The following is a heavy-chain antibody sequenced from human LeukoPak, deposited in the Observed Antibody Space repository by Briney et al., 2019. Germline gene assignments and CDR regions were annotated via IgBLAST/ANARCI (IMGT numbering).Heavy chain of an antibody. Sequence: SVKVSCKASGGTFSSYAVSWVRQAPGQGLEWMGGIIPIFGTANYAQKFQGRVTITADESTSTAYMELSSLRSEDTAVYYCARDPDAPGIAAAEDDYWGQGTLVTVSS. CDR1: GGTFSSYA. V-gene: IGHV1-69*13. J-gene: IGHJ4*02. CDR2: IIPIFGTA. D-gene: IGHD6-13*01. CDR3: ARDPDAPGIAAAEDDY.